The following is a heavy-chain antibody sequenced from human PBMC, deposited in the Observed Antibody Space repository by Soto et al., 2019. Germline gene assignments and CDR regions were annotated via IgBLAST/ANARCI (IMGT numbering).Heavy chain of an antibody. V-gene: IGHV1-3*01. D-gene: IGHD2-2*01. CDR1: GYSFTSYA. Sequence: ASVKVSCEASGYSFTSYARHWVRQAPGQRLEWMGWINAGNGNTKYSQKFQGRFTISRDNSKNTLYLQMNSLRAEDTAVYYCAKDRRDCSSNRCYGPQYYFDYWGQAPLVTVSS. CDR3: AKDRRDCSSNRCYGPQYYFDY. CDR2: INAGNGNT. J-gene: IGHJ4*02.